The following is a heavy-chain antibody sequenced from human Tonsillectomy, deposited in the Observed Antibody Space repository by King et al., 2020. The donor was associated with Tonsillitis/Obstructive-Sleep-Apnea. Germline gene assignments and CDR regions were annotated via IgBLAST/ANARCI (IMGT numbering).Heavy chain of an antibody. J-gene: IGHJ4*02. D-gene: IGHD3-22*01. CDR3: ATLRPVYYDSSGYYYQANYFDY. V-gene: IGHV4-31*03. CDR2: IYYSGST. Sequence: VQLQESGPGLVKPSQTLSLTCTVSGGSISSGGYYWSWIRQHPGKGLEWIGYIYYSGSTYYNPSLKSRVTISVDTSKKQFSLKLSSVTAADTAVYYCATLRPVYYDSSGYYYQANYFDYWGQGTLVTVSS. CDR1: GGSISSGGYY.